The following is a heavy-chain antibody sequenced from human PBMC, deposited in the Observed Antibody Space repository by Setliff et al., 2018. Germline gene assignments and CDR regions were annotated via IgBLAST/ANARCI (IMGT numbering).Heavy chain of an antibody. V-gene: IGHV4-34*09. CDR3: ARVPRFTDTRNAFDI. D-gene: IGHD5-18*01. J-gene: IGHJ3*02. Sequence: PSETLSLTCAVFGGSLRGSWWSWIRQPPGKGLEWIGEINDSGETDYNPSIKSRVTISVDTSKNQFSLKLSSVTAADTAVYYCARVPRFTDTRNAFDIWGQGTMVTVSS. CDR2: INDSGET. CDR1: GGSLRGSW.